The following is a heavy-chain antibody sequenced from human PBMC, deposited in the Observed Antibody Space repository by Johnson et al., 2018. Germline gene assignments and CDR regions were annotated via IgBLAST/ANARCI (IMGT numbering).Heavy chain of an antibody. CDR3: TCEPSGTYAPGVGAFEI. D-gene: IGHD1-26*01. V-gene: IGHV3-49*05. Sequence: VQLVESGGGLVKPGRSLRLSCTVSGFTFGDYAITWFRQAPGKGLEWVGVITRNADGGTTEYGASVRAKFSIQRDDSKNIAYLHRNSLKTEDTAVDFCTCEPSGTYAPGVGAFEIWGQGTMVTVSS. J-gene: IGHJ3*02. CDR2: ITRNADGGTT. CDR1: GFTFGDYA.